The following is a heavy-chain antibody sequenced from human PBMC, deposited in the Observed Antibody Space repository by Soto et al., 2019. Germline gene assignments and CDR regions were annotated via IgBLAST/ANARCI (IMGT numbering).Heavy chain of an antibody. Sequence: QVQLVQSGAEVKKPGSSVKVSCKASGGTFSSYAISWVLQAPGQGLEWMGGIIPIFGTANYGQKFQGRVTITADESTSTAYMELSSLRSEDTAVYYCSIGYCSSTSCRYYYGMDVWGQGTTVTVSS. CDR2: IIPIFGTA. CDR3: SIGYCSSTSCRYYYGMDV. J-gene: IGHJ6*02. D-gene: IGHD2-2*01. V-gene: IGHV1-69*01. CDR1: GGTFSSYA.